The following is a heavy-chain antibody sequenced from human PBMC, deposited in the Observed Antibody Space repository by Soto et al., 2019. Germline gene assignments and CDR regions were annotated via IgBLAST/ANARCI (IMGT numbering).Heavy chain of an antibody. CDR3: AREYSDYDDY. Sequence: PGGSLSLSCAASGFTFSSYEMNWVRQAPGKGLEWVSYISSSGSTIYYADSVKGRFTISRDNAKNSLFLQMNSLRAEDTAVYYCAREYSDYDDYWGQGTLVTVSS. CDR1: GFTFSSYE. J-gene: IGHJ4*02. D-gene: IGHD5-12*01. CDR2: ISSSGSTI. V-gene: IGHV3-48*03.